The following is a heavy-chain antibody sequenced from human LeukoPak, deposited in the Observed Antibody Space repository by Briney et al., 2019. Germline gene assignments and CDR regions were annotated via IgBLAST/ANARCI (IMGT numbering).Heavy chain of an antibody. D-gene: IGHD3-10*01. CDR2: ISGSGGST. CDR1: GFTFSSYA. V-gene: IGHV3-23*01. Sequence: PGGSLRLSCAASGFTFSSYAMSWVRQAPGKGLEWVSAISGSGGSTYYADSVKGRFTISRDNSKNTLYLQMNNLRAEDTAVYYCAKVSYHYYGSGSYVLDYWGQGTLVTVSS. CDR3: AKVSYHYYGSGSYVLDY. J-gene: IGHJ4*02.